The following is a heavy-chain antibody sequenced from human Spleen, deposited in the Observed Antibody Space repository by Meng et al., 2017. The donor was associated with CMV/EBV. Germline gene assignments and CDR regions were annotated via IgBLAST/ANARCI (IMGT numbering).Heavy chain of an antibody. CDR2: INSDGSNT. CDR3: ARAIPDRRGWFDP. Sequence: ASGFPFSYYWMHWVRQAPGKGLVSVSRINSDGSNTDYADSVKGRFTISRDNAKNTLYLQMNSLRAEDTALYYCARAIPDRRGWFDPWGQGTLVTVSS. V-gene: IGHV3-74*01. CDR1: GFPFSYYW. J-gene: IGHJ5*02. D-gene: IGHD2-2*01.